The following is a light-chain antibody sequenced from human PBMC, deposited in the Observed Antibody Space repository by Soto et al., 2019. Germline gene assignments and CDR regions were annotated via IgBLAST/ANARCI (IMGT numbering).Light chain of an antibody. V-gene: IGKV1-39*01. Sequence: DIQMTQSPFSLSASVGDRVTITCRASQSISNYLNWYYQKPGEAPKLLIYGASSLHTGVPSRFSGSGSGTDFTLTISSLQPEDFAIYYCQQSYSRPQTFGQGTKVETK. CDR1: QSISNY. J-gene: IGKJ1*01. CDR3: QQSYSRPQT. CDR2: GAS.